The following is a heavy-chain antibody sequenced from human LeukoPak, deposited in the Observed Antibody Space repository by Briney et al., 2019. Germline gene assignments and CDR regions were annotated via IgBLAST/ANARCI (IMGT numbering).Heavy chain of an antibody. J-gene: IGHJ4*02. Sequence: PGGSLRLSCAASGFTFSSYGMHWVRQAPGKGLEWVAVISYDGSNKYYADSVKGRFTISRDNSKNTLYLQMNSLRAEDTAVYYCAKEGHDYGDYYFDYWGQGTLVTVSS. CDR3: AKEGHDYGDYYFDY. V-gene: IGHV3-30*18. D-gene: IGHD4-17*01. CDR1: GFTFSSYG. CDR2: ISYDGSNK.